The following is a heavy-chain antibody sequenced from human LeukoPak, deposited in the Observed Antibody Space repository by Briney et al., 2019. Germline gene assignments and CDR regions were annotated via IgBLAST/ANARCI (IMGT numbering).Heavy chain of an antibody. CDR1: GGSISSGDYY. D-gene: IGHD5-12*01. J-gene: IGHJ4*02. V-gene: IGHV4-30-4*01. Sequence: PSETLSLTCTVSGGSISSGDYYWSWIRQPPGKGLEWMGYIYYSGSTYYNPSLKSRVTISVDTSKNQFSLKLSSVTAADTAVYYCAREATRATIRGFDYWGQGTLVTVSS. CDR3: AREATRATIRGFDY. CDR2: IYYSGST.